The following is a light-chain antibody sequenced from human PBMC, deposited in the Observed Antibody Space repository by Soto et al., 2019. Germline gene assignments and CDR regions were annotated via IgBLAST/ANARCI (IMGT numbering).Light chain of an antibody. CDR1: QGIRND. V-gene: IGKV1-6*01. CDR2: AAS. J-gene: IGKJ1*01. Sequence: AIQQTKYPSSLSASVGDTVTITCRASQGIRNDLGWYQQKPGKAPKLLIYAASSLQTGVPSRFSGSRSDTDFTLTITSLQAEDFATYYCLQDHNYPRTFGQGTKVEIK. CDR3: LQDHNYPRT.